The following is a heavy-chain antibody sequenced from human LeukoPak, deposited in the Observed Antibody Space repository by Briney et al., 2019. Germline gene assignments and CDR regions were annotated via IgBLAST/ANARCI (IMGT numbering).Heavy chain of an antibody. CDR1: GYTFIAFY. V-gene: IGHV1-18*04. CDR2: ISAYNGNT. D-gene: IGHD3-10*01. CDR3: AREIWFGNAMDV. Sequence: GASVKVSCKASGYTFIAFYVHWVRQAPGQGLEWMGWISAYNGNTNYAQKLQGRVTMTTDTSTSTAYMELRSLRSDDTVVYYCAREIWFGNAMDVWGKGTTVTVSS. J-gene: IGHJ6*03.